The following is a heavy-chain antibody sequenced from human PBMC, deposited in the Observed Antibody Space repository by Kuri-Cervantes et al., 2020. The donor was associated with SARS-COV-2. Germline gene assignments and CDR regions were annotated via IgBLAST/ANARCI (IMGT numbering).Heavy chain of an antibody. Sequence: ASVKVSCKASGYTFTSYDINWVRQATGQGLEWMGWMNPNSGNTGYAQKFQGRVTITRNTSISTAYMELSSLRSEDTAVYYCARGPGSYHIWYYFDYWGQGTLVTVSS. D-gene: IGHD1-26*01. J-gene: IGHJ4*02. CDR2: MNPNSGNT. CDR3: ARGPGSYHIWYYFDY. CDR1: GYTFTSYD. V-gene: IGHV1-8*03.